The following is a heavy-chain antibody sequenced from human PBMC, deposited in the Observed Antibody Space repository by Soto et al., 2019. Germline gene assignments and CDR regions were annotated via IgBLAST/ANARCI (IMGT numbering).Heavy chain of an antibody. V-gene: IGHV4-61*01. J-gene: IGHJ5*02. CDR1: GASVSSDSYH. CDR2: IYYSGST. Sequence: QVQLRESGPGLVTPSETLSLRCTVSGASVSSDSYHWCWIRQPPGKGLEWIGNIYYSGSTNYNPSLKSRVTISVDTSKNQFSLKLTSVTAADTAVYYCAARVGATPPKTWGQGTLVIVSS. D-gene: IGHD1-26*01. CDR3: AARVGATPPKT.